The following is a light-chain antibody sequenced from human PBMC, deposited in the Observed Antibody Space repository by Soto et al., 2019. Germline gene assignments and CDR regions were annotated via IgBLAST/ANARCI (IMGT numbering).Light chain of an antibody. CDR3: QHYNNWPPYT. V-gene: IGKV3-15*01. CDR2: GAS. CDR1: QSVSSN. J-gene: IGKJ2*01. Sequence: EIVMTQSPATLSVSPGERATLSCRASQSVSSNLAWYRQKPAQAPRLLIYGASTRATGIPARFSGSGSGTEFTLTISSRQSEDFAVYYCQHYNNWPPYTFGQGTKLEIK.